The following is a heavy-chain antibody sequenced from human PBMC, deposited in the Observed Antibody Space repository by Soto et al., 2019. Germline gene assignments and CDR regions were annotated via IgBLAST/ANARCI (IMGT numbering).Heavy chain of an antibody. CDR2: ISGSGVST. CDR1: GFTFNTDA. J-gene: IGHJ3*01. D-gene: IGHD3-10*01. Sequence: VQLLESGGGLVQPGGSLRLSCAASGFTFNTDAMSWVRQAPGKGLEWVSSISGSGVSTYYADSVKGRFTISRDNSKNTLYLQMNYLRTEDTAVYYCAKTRRYYYGSGSPYVFDFWGQGTMVTVSS. CDR3: AKTRRYYYGSGSPYVFDF. V-gene: IGHV3-23*01.